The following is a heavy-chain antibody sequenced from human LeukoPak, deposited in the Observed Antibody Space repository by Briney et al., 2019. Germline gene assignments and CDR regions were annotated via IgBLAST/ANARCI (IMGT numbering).Heavy chain of an antibody. Sequence: SQTLSLTCAISGDSVSSNSAAWNWIRQSPSRGLEWLGRTYYRSKWHSYYAPSVKSRITINPDTSKNQFSLQLKSVTPEDTSVYYCARDRIHLSGWFDSWGQGTLVTVSS. CDR1: GDSVSSNSAA. J-gene: IGHJ5*01. D-gene: IGHD6-25*01. CDR2: TYYRSKWHS. CDR3: ARDRIHLSGWFDS. V-gene: IGHV6-1*01.